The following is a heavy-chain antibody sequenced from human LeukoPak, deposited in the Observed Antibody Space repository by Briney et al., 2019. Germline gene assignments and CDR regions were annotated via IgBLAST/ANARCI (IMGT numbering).Heavy chain of an antibody. D-gene: IGHD3-3*01. Sequence: GGSLRLSCAASGYTFSDYYMSWIRQAPGKGLEWVSYISSSGSTIYYADSVKGRFTISRDNAKNSLYLQMNSLRAEDTAVYYCAKAIATNYDFWSGYPAHFDYWGQGTLVTVSS. V-gene: IGHV3-11*01. CDR1: GYTFSDYY. J-gene: IGHJ4*02. CDR2: ISSSGSTI. CDR3: AKAIATNYDFWSGYPAHFDY.